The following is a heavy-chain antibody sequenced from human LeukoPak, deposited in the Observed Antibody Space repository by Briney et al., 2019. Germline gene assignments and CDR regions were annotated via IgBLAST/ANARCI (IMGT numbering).Heavy chain of an antibody. CDR1: GFTFSSYA. V-gene: IGHV3-30-3*01. CDR3: ARYHIVVVPAATNWFDP. D-gene: IGHD2-2*01. CDR2: ISYDGSNK. Sequence: GGSLRLSCAASGFTFSSYAMHWVRQAPGKGLEWVAVISYDGSNKYYADSVKGRFTISRDNSKNTLYLQVNSLRAEDTAVYYCARYHIVVVPAATNWFDPWGQGTLVTVSS. J-gene: IGHJ5*02.